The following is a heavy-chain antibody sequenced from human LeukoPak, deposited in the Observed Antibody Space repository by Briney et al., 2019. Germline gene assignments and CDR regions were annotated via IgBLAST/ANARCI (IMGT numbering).Heavy chain of an antibody. CDR3: ASIVVVTTISEYFQH. J-gene: IGHJ1*01. CDR1: GGSFSGYY. V-gene: IGHV4-34*09. Sequence: PSETLSLTCAVYGGSFSGYYWSWIRQPPGKGLEWIGYIYYSGSTYYNPSLKSRVTISVDTSKNQFSLKLSSVTAADTAVYYCASIVVVTTISEYFQHWGQGTLVTVSS. D-gene: IGHD2-21*02. CDR2: IYYSGST.